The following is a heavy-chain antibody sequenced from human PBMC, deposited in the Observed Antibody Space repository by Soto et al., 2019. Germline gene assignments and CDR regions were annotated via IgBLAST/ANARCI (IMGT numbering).Heavy chain of an antibody. J-gene: IGHJ5*02. CDR1: GGTFSSYA. D-gene: IGHD6-13*01. CDR3: ARRAAAGTLDWFDP. CDR2: IIPIFGTA. Sequence: SVKVSCKASGGTFSSYAISWLRQAPGQGLEWMGGIIPIFGTANYAQKFQGRVTITADESTSTAYMELSSLRSEDTAVYYCARRAAAGTLDWFDPWGQGTLVTVSS. V-gene: IGHV1-69*13.